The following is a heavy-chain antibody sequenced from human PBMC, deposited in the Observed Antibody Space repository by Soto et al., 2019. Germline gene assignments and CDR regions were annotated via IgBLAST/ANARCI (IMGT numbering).Heavy chain of an antibody. CDR2: INGDGSGT. J-gene: IGHJ4*02. CDR1: GFTFSGSW. Sequence: EVQLVESGGGLVQPGGSLRLSCAASGFTFSGSWMHWVRQAPGRGLVWVSRINGDGSGTSYAAFVKGRFTISRDDAKNTLFLKMNGLRAEDTAVYYCTRGIFGSGTANDSWGQGTLVTVSS. CDR3: TRGIFGSGTANDS. D-gene: IGHD3-10*01. V-gene: IGHV3-74*01.